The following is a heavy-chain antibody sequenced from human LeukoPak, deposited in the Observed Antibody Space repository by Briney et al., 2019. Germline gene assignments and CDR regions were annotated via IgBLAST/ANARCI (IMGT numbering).Heavy chain of an antibody. CDR2: ISSSGSTI. V-gene: IGHV3-48*03. CDR1: GFTFSSYE. CDR3: ARDGFIAVAGTGRGDFDY. Sequence: GGSLRLSCAASGFTFSSYEMNWVRQAPGKGLEWVSYISSSGSTIYYADSVKGRFTISRDNAKNSLYLQMNSLRAEDTAVYYCARDGFIAVAGTGRGDFDYWGQGTLVTVSP. D-gene: IGHD6-19*01. J-gene: IGHJ4*02.